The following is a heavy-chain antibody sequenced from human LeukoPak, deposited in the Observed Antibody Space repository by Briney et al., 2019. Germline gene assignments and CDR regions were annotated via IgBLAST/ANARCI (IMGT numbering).Heavy chain of an antibody. D-gene: IGHD1-26*01. CDR2: IYHNGGT. J-gene: IGHJ4*02. Sequence: PSETLSLTCGVSGYSISSGYYWGWIRQPPGKGLEWIGTIYHNGGTFYNSSLMSRVTVSVDTPKNQFSLKVNSVTAADTAVYYCARHSGSTGLDYWGQGTLVTVSS. V-gene: IGHV4-38-2*01. CDR1: GYSISSGYY. CDR3: ARHSGSTGLDY.